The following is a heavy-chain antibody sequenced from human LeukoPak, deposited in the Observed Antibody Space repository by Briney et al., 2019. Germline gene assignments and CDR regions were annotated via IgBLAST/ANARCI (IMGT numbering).Heavy chain of an antibody. V-gene: IGHV3-7*04. Sequence: GGSLRLSCAASGFTFSNYWMNWVRQAPGKGLEWVANIKQDGSAKYYVDSVKGRFTISRDNAKNSLYLQMNSLGAEDTAVYYCARTIREQWLTVDYWGQGTLVTFSS. CDR1: GFTFSNYW. CDR3: ARTIREQWLTVDY. D-gene: IGHD6-19*01. CDR2: IKQDGSAK. J-gene: IGHJ4*02.